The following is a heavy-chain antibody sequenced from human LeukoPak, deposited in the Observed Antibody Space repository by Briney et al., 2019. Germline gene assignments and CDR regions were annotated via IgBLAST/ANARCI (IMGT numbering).Heavy chain of an antibody. CDR3: ASLGYCSSTSCPFDY. V-gene: IGHV3-23*01. J-gene: IGHJ4*02. D-gene: IGHD2-2*01. Sequence: GGSLRLSXAASGFTFSSYAMSWVRQAPGKGLEWVSAISGSGGSTYYADSVKGRFTTSRDNSKNTLYLQMNSLRAEDTAVYYCASLGYCSSTSCPFDYWGQGTLVTVSS. CDR2: ISGSGGST. CDR1: GFTFSSYA.